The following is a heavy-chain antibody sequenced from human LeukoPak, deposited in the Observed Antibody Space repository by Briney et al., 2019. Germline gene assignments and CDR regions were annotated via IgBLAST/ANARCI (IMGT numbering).Heavy chain of an antibody. D-gene: IGHD2-8*02. J-gene: IGHJ4*02. CDR3: AKGDRGHCTGVKCYPFDY. Sequence: GGSLRLSCVASGFTYANYAMNWVRRAPGKRLEWVASITGTGGRGGIYYADSVKGRFTISRDNSKNTLFLQMSSLRAEDTAVYHCAKGDRGHCTGVKCYPFDYWGQGNVVTVSS. CDR2: ITGTGGRGGI. CDR1: GFTYANYA. V-gene: IGHV3-23*01.